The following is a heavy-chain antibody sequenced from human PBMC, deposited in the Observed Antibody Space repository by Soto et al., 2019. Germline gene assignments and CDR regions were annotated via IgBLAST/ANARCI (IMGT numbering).Heavy chain of an antibody. CDR2: ISPYNGNT. CDR1: RDGFTHYG. D-gene: IGHD3-10*01. J-gene: IGHJ3*02. CDR3: ARASKLRYYGSGSYYKGLDDAFDI. V-gene: IGHV1-18*01. Sequence: GTPVTVTWKACRDGFTHYGIRSLQRAPEQGLEWMGWISPYNGNTNYGQTLQGRVTLTTDTSTSTAYMELSSLRSEDTAVYYCARASKLRYYGSGSYYKGLDDAFDIWGQGTMVTVSS.